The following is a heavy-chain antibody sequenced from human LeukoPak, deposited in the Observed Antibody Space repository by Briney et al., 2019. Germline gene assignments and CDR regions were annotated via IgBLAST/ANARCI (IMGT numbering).Heavy chain of an antibody. CDR2: ITSSSSYI. J-gene: IGHJ6*03. V-gene: IGHV3-21*01. D-gene: IGHD1-26*01. CDR1: GFTFSTYN. Sequence: PGGSLRLSCAASGFTFSTYNMNWVRQAPGKGLEWVSSITSSSSYIYYADSVKGRFTISRDNAKNSLYLQMNSLRAEDTAVYYCARDPYSGGYGDYYYYYMDLWGQGTTVTVSS. CDR3: ARDPYSGGYGDYYYYYMDL.